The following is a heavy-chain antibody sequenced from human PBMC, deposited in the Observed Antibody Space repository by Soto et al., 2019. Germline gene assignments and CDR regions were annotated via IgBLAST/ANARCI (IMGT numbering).Heavy chain of an antibody. V-gene: IGHV3-30*18. CDR2: ISYDGTNK. J-gene: IGHJ6*02. CDR1: GFTFSTYG. CDR3: AKDLQSYGDYDYYCYGMDV. Sequence: QVQLVESGGGEVQPGRSLTISCAASGFTFSTYGMHWVRQTPGKGLEWVAVISYDGTNKFYSDSVKGRFTISRDNFKNTLTLQMNSLRADDTAVYSCAKDLQSYGDYDYYCYGMDVWGLGTGVTVSS. D-gene: IGHD4-17*01.